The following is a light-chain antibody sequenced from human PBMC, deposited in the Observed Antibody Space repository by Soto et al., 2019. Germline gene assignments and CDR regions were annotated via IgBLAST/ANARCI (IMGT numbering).Light chain of an antibody. J-gene: IGKJ4*01. V-gene: IGKV3-11*01. Sequence: EIVLTQSPGTLSLSPGERATHSCRASQKIRSYLAWYQQKPGQAPRLLIYDASNRATGIPARFSGSGSGTDFTLTISSLEPEDFAVYYCQQRSNWPPLTFGGGTKVEIK. CDR3: QQRSNWPPLT. CDR2: DAS. CDR1: QKIRSY.